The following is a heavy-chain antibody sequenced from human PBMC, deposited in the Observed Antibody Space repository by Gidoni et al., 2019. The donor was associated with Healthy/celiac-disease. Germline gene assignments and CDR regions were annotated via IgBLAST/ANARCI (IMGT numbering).Heavy chain of an antibody. CDR2: ISSSGSTI. CDR1: GFTFSSNE. CDR3: AGQITSLRYFDWLGD. J-gene: IGHJ5*02. V-gene: IGHV3-48*03. D-gene: IGHD3-9*01. Sequence: EVQLVESGGGLVQPGGSLRLSFAASGFTFSSNEMNWVRQAPGKGLEWVSYISSSGSTIYYADSVKGRFTISRDNAKNSLYLQMNSLRAEDTAVYYCAGQITSLRYFDWLGDWGQGTLVTVSS.